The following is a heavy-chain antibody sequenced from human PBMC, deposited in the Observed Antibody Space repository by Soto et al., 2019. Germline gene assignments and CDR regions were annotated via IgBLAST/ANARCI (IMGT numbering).Heavy chain of an antibody. CDR1: SYTFTSYG. CDR2: ISAYNGNT. Sequence: ASVKVSCKAPSYTFTSYGISWVRQAPGQGLEWMGWISAYNGNTNYAQKLQGRVTMTTDTSTSTAYMELRSLRSDDTAVYYCAYSSSWYGGNAFDIWGQGTMVTV. D-gene: IGHD6-13*01. V-gene: IGHV1-18*04. J-gene: IGHJ3*02. CDR3: AYSSSWYGGNAFDI.